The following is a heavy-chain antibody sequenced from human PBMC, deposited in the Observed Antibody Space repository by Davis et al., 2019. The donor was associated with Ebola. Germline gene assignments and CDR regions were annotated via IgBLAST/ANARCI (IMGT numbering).Heavy chain of an antibody. CDR3: ARGWLRVGFDS. J-gene: IGHJ4*02. D-gene: IGHD5-12*01. Sequence: QSPSLTRVISGDSVSVGSGAWNWIRQSPTSGLGWLGRSYYKSKCYNDYAVSVKSRITMNADTSKNELSLHLNSVTTEDTDVYYCARGWLRVGFDSWGQGTLVTVSS. CDR2: SYYKSKCYN. V-gene: IGHV6-1*01. CDR1: GDSVSVGSGA.